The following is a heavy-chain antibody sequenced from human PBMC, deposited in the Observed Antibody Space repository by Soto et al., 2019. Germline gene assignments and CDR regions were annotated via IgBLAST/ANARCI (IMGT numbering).Heavy chain of an antibody. CDR1: GFTFSSYG. Sequence: PGGSLRLSCAASGFTFSSYGMHWVCQAPGKGLEWVAVIWYDGSNKYYADSVKGRFTISRDNSKNTLYLQMNSLRAEDTAVYYCARDHERGDSSGYWGQGTLVTVSS. CDR2: IWYDGSNK. D-gene: IGHD3-22*01. J-gene: IGHJ4*02. CDR3: ARDHERGDSSGY. V-gene: IGHV3-33*01.